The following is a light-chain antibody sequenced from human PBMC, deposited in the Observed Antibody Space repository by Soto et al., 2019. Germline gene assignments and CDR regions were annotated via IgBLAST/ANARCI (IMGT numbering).Light chain of an antibody. CDR3: SSYAGSNLWV. Sequence: QSALTQPPSASGSPGQSVTISCTGTSSDVGGYNYVSWYQQHPGKAPKLMIYEVSKRPSGVPDRLSGSKSGNTASLTVSGLQAEYEADYYCSSYAGSNLWVFGGGTKLTVL. CDR2: EVS. CDR1: SSDVGGYNY. J-gene: IGLJ3*02. V-gene: IGLV2-8*01.